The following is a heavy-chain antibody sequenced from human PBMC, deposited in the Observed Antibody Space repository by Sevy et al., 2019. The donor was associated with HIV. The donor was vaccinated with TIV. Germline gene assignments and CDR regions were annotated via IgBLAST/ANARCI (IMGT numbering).Heavy chain of an antibody. CDR3: AREEGGRNGQGTGGVGY. Sequence: SETLSLTCTVSGGSISSYYWSWIRQPAGKGLEWIGRIYTSGSTNYNPSVKSRVTMSVDTSKNQCSLKLSFVTAADTAVDYCAREEGGRNGQGTGGVGYWGQGTLVTVSS. D-gene: IGHD1-1*01. J-gene: IGHJ4*02. CDR1: GGSISSYY. V-gene: IGHV4-4*07. CDR2: IYTSGST.